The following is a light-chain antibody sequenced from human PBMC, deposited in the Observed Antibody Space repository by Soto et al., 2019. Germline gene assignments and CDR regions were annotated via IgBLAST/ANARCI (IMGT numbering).Light chain of an antibody. V-gene: IGKV1-27*01. Sequence: DIHMTQSPSSLSASVGDRVTITCRASQGISNYLAWYQQKPGKVPKLLIYAASTLQSGVPSRFSGSGSGTDFNLTISSLQPEDVATYYCQKYLSALWTFGQGTKVEIK. J-gene: IGKJ1*01. CDR1: QGISNY. CDR2: AAS. CDR3: QKYLSALWT.